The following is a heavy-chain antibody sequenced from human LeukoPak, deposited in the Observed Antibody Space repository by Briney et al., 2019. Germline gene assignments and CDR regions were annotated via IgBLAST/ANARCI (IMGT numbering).Heavy chain of an antibody. CDR3: AKDLVLRYFDWFDYAFDI. D-gene: IGHD3-9*01. CDR1: GYTFPGYY. CDR2: INPNSGGT. Sequence: ASVKVSCKASGYTFPGYYMHWVRQAPGQGLEWMGWINPNSGGTNYAQKFQGRVTMTRDTSISTAYMELSRLRSDDTAVYYCAKDLVLRYFDWFDYAFDIWGQGTMVTVSS. J-gene: IGHJ3*02. V-gene: IGHV1-2*02.